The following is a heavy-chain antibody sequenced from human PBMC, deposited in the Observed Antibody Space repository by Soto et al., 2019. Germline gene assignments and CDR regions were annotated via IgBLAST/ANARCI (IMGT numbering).Heavy chain of an antibody. CDR1: GYSFTSYW. D-gene: IGHD3-3*01. CDR3: ARAITIFGVVTSYYYGMDV. CDR2: IDPSDSYT. J-gene: IGHJ6*02. Sequence: LKISCKASGYSFTSYWISWVRQMPGKGLEWRGRIDPSDSYTNYSSSFQGHVTISADKSISTAYLQWSSLKASDTAMYYCARAITIFGVVTSYYYGMDVWGQGTTVTVSS. V-gene: IGHV5-10-1*01.